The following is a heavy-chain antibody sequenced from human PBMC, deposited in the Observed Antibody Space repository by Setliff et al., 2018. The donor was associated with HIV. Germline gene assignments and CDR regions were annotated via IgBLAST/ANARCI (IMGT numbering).Heavy chain of an antibody. CDR3: ARVYYFDSSGYYQRGDVFDI. CDR1: GGSTSNEY. V-gene: IGHV4-59*01. Sequence: SETLSLTCTVSGGSTSNEYWSWIRQPPGKGLEWIGYIYDSGRPKYNPSLKSRVTISIDPSKSQISLKLTSVTAADTAMYHCARVYYFDSSGYYQRGDVFDIWGQGTMVTVSS. CDR2: IYDSGRP. J-gene: IGHJ3*02. D-gene: IGHD3-22*01.